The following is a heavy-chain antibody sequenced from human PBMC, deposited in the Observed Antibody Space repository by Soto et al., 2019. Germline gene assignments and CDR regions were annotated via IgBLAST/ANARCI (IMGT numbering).Heavy chain of an antibody. CDR3: ARGGYDSSGYYFRLDY. CDR2: IYHSGTT. CDR1: GDSMRSNNW. Sequence: SETLSLTCAVSGDSMRSNNWWSWVRQPPGKGLEWIGEIYHSGTTNYNPSLKSRVTISVDKSKNQFSLRLNSVTAADTAFYYCARGGYDSSGYYFRLDYWGQGTLVTV. J-gene: IGHJ4*02. V-gene: IGHV4-4*02. D-gene: IGHD3-22*01.